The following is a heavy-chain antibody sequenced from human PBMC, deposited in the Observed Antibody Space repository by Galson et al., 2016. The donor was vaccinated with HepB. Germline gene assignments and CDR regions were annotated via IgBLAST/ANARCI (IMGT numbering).Heavy chain of an antibody. V-gene: IGHV3-7*05. CDR1: GFTFSSYW. CDR3: ASHSRSSPITIFAVVISPFDP. CDR2: IKQDGSEK. Sequence: SLRLSCAASGFTFSSYWMSWVRQAPGKGLEWVANIKQDGSEKYYVDSVKGRFTISRDNAKNSLYLQMNSLRVEDTAVYYCASHSRSSPITIFAVVISPFDPWGQGTLVTVSS. J-gene: IGHJ5*02. D-gene: IGHD3-3*01.